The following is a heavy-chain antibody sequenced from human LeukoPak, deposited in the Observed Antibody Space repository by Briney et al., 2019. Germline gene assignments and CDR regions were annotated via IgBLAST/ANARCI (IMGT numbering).Heavy chain of an antibody. J-gene: IGHJ3*02. CDR2: ISGTGGTT. V-gene: IGHV3-23*01. Sequence: GGSLRLSCAASGFTFSSYAMSWVRQAPGKGLEWVSAISGTGGTTNYADSVKGRFTISRDNSKNTLYLQMSSLRAEDMAVYYCAKTLTTVTILDAFDIWGQGTMVTVSS. D-gene: IGHD4-17*01. CDR1: GFTFSSYA. CDR3: AKTLTTVTILDAFDI.